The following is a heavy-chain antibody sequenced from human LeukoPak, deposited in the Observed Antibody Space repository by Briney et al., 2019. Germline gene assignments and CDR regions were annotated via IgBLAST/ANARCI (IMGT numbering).Heavy chain of an antibody. Sequence: GGSLRLSCAASGFTFSYYAMHWVRQAPGKGLEWVAVMSSDGTNKYYAESVKGRFTISRDTSKNTLYLQMSSLRAEDTAVYYCAKDLVYYGSGIEMVDYWGQGTLVTVSS. D-gene: IGHD3-10*01. J-gene: IGHJ4*02. CDR2: MSSDGTNK. V-gene: IGHV3-30*18. CDR3: AKDLVYYGSGIEMVDY. CDR1: GFTFSYYA.